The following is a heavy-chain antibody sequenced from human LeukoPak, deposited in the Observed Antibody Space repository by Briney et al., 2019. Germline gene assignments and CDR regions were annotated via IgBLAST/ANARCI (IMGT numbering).Heavy chain of an antibody. V-gene: IGHV3-20*04. J-gene: IGHJ4*02. CDR2: INWNGGST. CDR3: AREGYYYDSSGYYRIMSFDY. CDR1: GFTFDDYG. Sequence: PGGSLRLSCAASGFTFDDYGMSWVRQAPGKGLEWVSGINWNGGSTGYADSVKGRFTISRDNAKNSQYLQMNSLRAEDTALYYCAREGYYYDSSGYYRIMSFDYWGQGTLVSVSS. D-gene: IGHD3-22*01.